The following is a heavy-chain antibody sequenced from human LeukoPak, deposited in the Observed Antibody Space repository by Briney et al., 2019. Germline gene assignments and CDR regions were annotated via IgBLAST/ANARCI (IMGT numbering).Heavy chain of an antibody. CDR3: ARESYSSGYYYDY. V-gene: IGHV3-7*01. Sequence: GGSLRLSCAASGFTFSNYWMSWVRQAPGRGLEWVANIKYDGGEKYYVDSVKGRFTISRDNAKNSLYLHMNSLRAKDTAVYYCARESYSSGYYYDYWGQGTLVTVSS. CDR2: IKYDGGEK. CDR1: GFTFSNYW. D-gene: IGHD3-22*01. J-gene: IGHJ4*02.